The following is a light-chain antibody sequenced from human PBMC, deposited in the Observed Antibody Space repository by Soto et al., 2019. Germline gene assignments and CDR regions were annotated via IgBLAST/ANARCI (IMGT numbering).Light chain of an antibody. V-gene: IGKV4-1*01. J-gene: IGKJ1*01. Sequence: DIVMTQSPDSLAVSLGERATINCKSSQSVLYSSNTKNYLAWYQQKPGQPPKLLIYWASTRESGVPDRFSDNGAGTDFTLTISSVQAEDVAVYYCQQYYSTLWTCGQRTKVEIK. CDR3: QQYYSTLWT. CDR2: WAS. CDR1: QSVLYSSNTKNY.